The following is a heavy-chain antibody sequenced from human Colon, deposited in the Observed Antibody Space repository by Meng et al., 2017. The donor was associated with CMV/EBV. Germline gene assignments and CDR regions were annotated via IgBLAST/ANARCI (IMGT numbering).Heavy chain of an antibody. Sequence: GGSLRLSCAASGFSFDDYAMNWVRQAPGKGLEWVSSINWNSGSITYADSVKGRFTISRDNSKNTLYLQMNSLRAEDTAVYYCAKFQDIVVVPAAVTSDYWGQGTLVTVSS. CDR3: AKFQDIVVVPAAVTSDY. V-gene: IGHV3-9*01. J-gene: IGHJ4*02. CDR1: GFSFDDYA. D-gene: IGHD2-2*01. CDR2: INWNSGSI.